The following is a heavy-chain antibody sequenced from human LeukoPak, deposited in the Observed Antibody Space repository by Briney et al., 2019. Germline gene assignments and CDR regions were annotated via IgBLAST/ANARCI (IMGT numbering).Heavy chain of an antibody. CDR2: IRYDGSNK. CDR1: GFTFSSYG. CDR3: AKGPPYCSSTSCPADY. D-gene: IGHD2-2*01. V-gene: IGHV3-30*02. Sequence: GGSLRLSCAASGFTFSSYGMHWVRQAPGKGLEWVAFIRYDGSNKYYADSVKGRFTISRDNSKNTLYLQMNSLRAEDTAVYYCAKGPPYCSSTSCPADYWGQGTLVTVSS. J-gene: IGHJ4*02.